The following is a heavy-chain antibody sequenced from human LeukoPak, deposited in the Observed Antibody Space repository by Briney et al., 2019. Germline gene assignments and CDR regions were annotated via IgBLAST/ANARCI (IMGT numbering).Heavy chain of an antibody. CDR2: ISHDSETI. CDR1: GFTFRIYG. CDR3: ARATRNDYDY. V-gene: IGHV3-48*04. J-gene: IGHJ4*02. Sequence: GGSLRLSCAASGFTFRIYGMNWVRQAPGKGPEWVSYISHDSETIYYADSVKGRFTMSRDNAKSSLYLQVSSLRADDTAVYYCARATRNDYDYWGQGTLVTVSS.